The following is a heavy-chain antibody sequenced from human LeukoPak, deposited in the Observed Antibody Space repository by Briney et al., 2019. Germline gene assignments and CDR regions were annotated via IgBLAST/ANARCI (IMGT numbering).Heavy chain of an antibody. J-gene: IGHJ4*02. CDR1: GFTFGDYA. Sequence: GGTVRLSCTASGFTFGDYAMSWVRQAPGKGLEWVGFIRNKAYGGTTEYAACVKGRFTISRDDSKSITYLQMNSLKTEDTAVYYCTRDGERSGWYGGILDYWGQGTLVTVSS. V-gene: IGHV3-49*04. CDR3: TRDGERSGWYGGILDY. D-gene: IGHD6-19*01. CDR2: IRNKAYGGTT.